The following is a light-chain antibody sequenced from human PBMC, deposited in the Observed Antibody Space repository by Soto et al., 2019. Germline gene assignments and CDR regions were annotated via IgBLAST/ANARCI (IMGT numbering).Light chain of an antibody. CDR1: RSDVGSYNL. Sequence: QSALTQPASVSGSPGQSITISCTGTRSDVGSYNLVSWYQQHPGKAPKLMIYEVDKRPSGVSNRFSGSKSGNTASLTISGLQAEDEGDYYCCSYAGSSTQVFGGGTKVTVL. CDR2: EVD. CDR3: CSYAGSSTQV. J-gene: IGLJ2*01. V-gene: IGLV2-23*02.